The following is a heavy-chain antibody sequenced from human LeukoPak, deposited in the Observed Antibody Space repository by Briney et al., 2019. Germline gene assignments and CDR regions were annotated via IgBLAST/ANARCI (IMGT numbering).Heavy chain of an antibody. Sequence: ASVKVSCKASGYTFTGYYMHWVRQAPGQGLEWMGWINPNSGGTNYAQKFQGRVTMTRDTSISTAYMELSRLRSDDTAVYYCARDLHHDILTGYNYWGQGTLVTVSS. CDR3: ARDLHHDILTGYNY. CDR1: GYTFTGYY. D-gene: IGHD3-9*01. CDR2: INPNSGGT. J-gene: IGHJ4*02. V-gene: IGHV1-2*02.